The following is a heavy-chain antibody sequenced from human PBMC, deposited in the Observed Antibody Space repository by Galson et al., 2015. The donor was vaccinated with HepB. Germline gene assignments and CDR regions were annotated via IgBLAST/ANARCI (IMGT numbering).Heavy chain of an antibody. CDR1: GFTFSSYA. D-gene: IGHD1-26*01. J-gene: IGHJ3*02. CDR2: ISVSGGST. CDR3: AKVSGNYYRDAFDI. Sequence: SLRLSCAASGFTFSSYAMSWVRQAPGTGLEWVSAISVSGGSTYFADSVKGRFTISRDNSKNTLYLQMNSLRAGDTAIYYCAKVSGNYYRDAFDIWGQGTMVTASS. V-gene: IGHV3-23*01.